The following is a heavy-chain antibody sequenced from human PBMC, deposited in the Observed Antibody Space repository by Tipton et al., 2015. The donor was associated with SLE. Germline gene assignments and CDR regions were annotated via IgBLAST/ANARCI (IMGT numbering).Heavy chain of an antibody. Sequence: TLSLTCAVSGYSISSGYYWGWIRQPPGKGLEWIGRIDHSGSTYYNPSLKSRVTISVDTSKNQFSLKLSSVTAADTAVYYCARGGGSYSDAFDIWGQGTMVTVSS. CDR2: IDHSGST. V-gene: IGHV4-38-2*01. D-gene: IGHD1-26*01. CDR1: GYSISSGYY. J-gene: IGHJ3*02. CDR3: ARGGGSYSDAFDI.